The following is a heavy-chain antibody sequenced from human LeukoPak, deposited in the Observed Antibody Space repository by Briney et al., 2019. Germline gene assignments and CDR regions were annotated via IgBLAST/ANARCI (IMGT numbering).Heavy chain of an antibody. Sequence: SETLSLTCAVYGGSFSGYYWSWIRQPPGKGLEWIGEINHSGSTNYNPPLKSRVTISVDTSKNQFSLKLSSVTAADTAVYYCARAGPTVATFYYYYMDVWGKGTTVTVSS. CDR3: ARAGPTVATFYYYYMDV. CDR2: INHSGST. D-gene: IGHD5-12*01. CDR1: GGSFSGYY. V-gene: IGHV4-34*01. J-gene: IGHJ6*03.